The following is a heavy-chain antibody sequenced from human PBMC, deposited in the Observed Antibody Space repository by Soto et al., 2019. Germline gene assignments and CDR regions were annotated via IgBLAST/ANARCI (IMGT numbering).Heavy chain of an antibody. CDR1: GYTFTNYW. J-gene: IGHJ4*02. V-gene: IGHV5-51*01. D-gene: IGHD2-2*02. CDR2: IYPDDSDT. Sequence: PGESLKISCKGSGYTFTNYWIAWVCQMPGKGLEWMGIIYPDDSDTRYSPSFQGQVTISADKSIRTAYLQWSSLKASDTAMYYCARSERWLQYYYFDYWGQGTLVTVSS. CDR3: ARSERWLQYYYFDY.